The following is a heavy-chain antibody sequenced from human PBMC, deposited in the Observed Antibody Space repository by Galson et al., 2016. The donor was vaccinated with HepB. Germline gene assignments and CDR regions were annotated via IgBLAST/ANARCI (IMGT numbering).Heavy chain of an antibody. V-gene: IGHV4-4*02. CDR2: IYHTGTS. CDR3: ARAAIIPGARMVFDP. J-gene: IGHJ5*02. D-gene: IGHD2-2*01. CDR1: GASISDSNW. Sequence: ETLSLTCAVYGASISDSNWWTWVRQVPGKGLEWIGEIYHTGTSNNNPFLSSRFTLSVDKSRTQFSLNVTSVTAADTAVYYCARAAIIPGARMVFDPWGQGILVTVSS.